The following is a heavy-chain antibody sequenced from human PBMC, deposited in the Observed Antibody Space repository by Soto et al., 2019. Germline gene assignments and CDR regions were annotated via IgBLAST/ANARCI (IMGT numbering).Heavy chain of an antibody. V-gene: IGHV3-30*18. CDR1: GFTFSSYG. J-gene: IGHJ4*02. CDR2: ISYDGSNK. D-gene: IGHD5-18*01. Sequence: GGSLRLSCAASGFTFSSYGMHWVRQAPGKGLEWVAVISYDGSNKYYADSVKGRFTISRDNSKNTLYLQMNSLRAEDTAVYYCAKEIQLWLGGLDYCGQGTLVTV. CDR3: AKEIQLWLGGLDY.